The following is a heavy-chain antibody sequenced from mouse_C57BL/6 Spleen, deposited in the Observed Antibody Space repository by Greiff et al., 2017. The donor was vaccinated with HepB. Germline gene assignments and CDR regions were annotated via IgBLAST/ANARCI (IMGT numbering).Heavy chain of an antibody. CDR2: ISDGGSYT. D-gene: IGHD2-5*01. CDR3: ARGAYDSNYVPFAY. CDR1: GFTFSSYA. Sequence: EVKLVESGGGLVKPGGSLKLSCAASGFTFSSYAMSWVRQTPEKRLEWVATISDGGSYTYYPDNVKGRFTISRDNAKNNLYLQMSHLKSEDTAMYYCARGAYDSNYVPFAYWGQGTLVTVSA. V-gene: IGHV5-4*03. J-gene: IGHJ3*01.